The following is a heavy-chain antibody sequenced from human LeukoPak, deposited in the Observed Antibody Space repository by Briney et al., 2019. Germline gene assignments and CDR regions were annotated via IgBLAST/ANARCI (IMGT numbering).Heavy chain of an antibody. Sequence: PSETLSLTCTVSGGSISSGDYYWSWIRQPPGKGLEWIGYIYYSGSTYYNPSLKSRVTISLDTSKTQFSLKLSSVTAADTAVYYCAREPTSGYFDYWGQGTLVTVSS. CDR3: AREPTSGYFDY. CDR2: IYYSGST. V-gene: IGHV4-30-4*01. J-gene: IGHJ4*02. CDR1: GGSISSGDYY.